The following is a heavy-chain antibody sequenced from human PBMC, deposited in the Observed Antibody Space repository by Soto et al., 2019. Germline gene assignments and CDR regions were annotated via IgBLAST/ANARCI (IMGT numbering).Heavy chain of an antibody. CDR1: GLTVSSNY. CDR2: LYSGGST. D-gene: IGHD3-10*01. J-gene: IGHJ3*02. V-gene: IGHV3-53*02. Sequence: EVQLVETGGGLIQPGGSPRLSCAASGLTVSSNYMNWVRQAPGKGLEWVSVLYSGGSTHYAGSVKGRFIISRDNSKNTRYLQMNSLRAEDTAVYYCARDRPGDEGDAFDIWGHGTMVTVSS. CDR3: ARDRPGDEGDAFDI.